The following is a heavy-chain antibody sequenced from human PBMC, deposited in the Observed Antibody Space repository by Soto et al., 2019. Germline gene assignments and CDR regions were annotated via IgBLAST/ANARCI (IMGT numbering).Heavy chain of an antibody. J-gene: IGHJ6*02. CDR1: GFPFGSYS. Sequence: GGSMSLSCAASGFPFGSYSRSWVRPAPGKGLEWVSSISSSSSYIYYADSVKGRFTISRDNAKNSLYLQMNSLRAEDTAVYYCARDSYTTYYYDSSGYYQSYYYGMDVWGQGTTVTLSS. CDR2: ISSSSSYI. CDR3: ARDSYTTYYYDSSGYYQSYYYGMDV. D-gene: IGHD3-22*01. V-gene: IGHV3-21*01.